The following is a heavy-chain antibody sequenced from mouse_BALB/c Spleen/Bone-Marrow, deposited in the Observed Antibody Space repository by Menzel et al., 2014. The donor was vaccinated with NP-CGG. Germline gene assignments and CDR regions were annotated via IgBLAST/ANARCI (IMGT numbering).Heavy chain of an antibody. V-gene: IGHV1-63*02. CDR1: GYTFTNYG. CDR3: ARGEDGLDY. Sequence: QVQLQQSGAELVRPGTSVKMSCKAAGYTFTNYGIGWVKRRPGHGLEWIGDIYPGGGYTNYNEKFKGKATLTADTSSSTAYMQLSSLTSEDSAIYYCARGEDGLDYWGQGTTLTVSS. D-gene: IGHD2-3*01. CDR2: IYPGGGYT. J-gene: IGHJ2*01.